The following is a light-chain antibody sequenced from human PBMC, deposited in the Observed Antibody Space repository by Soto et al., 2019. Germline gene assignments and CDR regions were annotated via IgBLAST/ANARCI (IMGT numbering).Light chain of an antibody. J-gene: IGKJ1*01. CDR3: QQYNNWPGT. V-gene: IGKV3-15*01. CDR1: QSLNRD. Sequence: IVMTQSPATLSMSPGERATLSCRASQSLNRDLAWYQQKPGQSPRLLIFVASIRATGIPARFSGSGSGTEFTLTIGSLQSEDCALYYCQQYNNWPGTFGQGTKVEI. CDR2: VAS.